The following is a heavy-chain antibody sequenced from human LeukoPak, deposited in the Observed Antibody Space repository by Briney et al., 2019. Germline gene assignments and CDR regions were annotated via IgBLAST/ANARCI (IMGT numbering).Heavy chain of an antibody. CDR3: ARDSRLLLGDY. J-gene: IGHJ4*02. D-gene: IGHD3-22*01. Sequence: GASVTVSCTASAYTFTSYGISWVRQAPGQGLEWMGWISAYNGNTNYAQKLQGRVTMTTDTSTSTAYMELRSLRSDDTTVYYCARDSRLLLGDYWGQGTLVTVSS. V-gene: IGHV1-18*01. CDR1: AYTFTSYG. CDR2: ISAYNGNT.